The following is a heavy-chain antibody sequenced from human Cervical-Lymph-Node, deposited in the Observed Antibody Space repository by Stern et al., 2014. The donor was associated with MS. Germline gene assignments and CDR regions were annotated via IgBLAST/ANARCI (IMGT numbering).Heavy chain of an antibody. CDR1: GGSIIGVSW. Sequence: QVQLQESGPGLVKPSETLSLTCSVSGGSIIGVSWWNWIRQSPSKGLEWIGDISHSGTTNYRPSLKSRVTISVDNSDNRFALRLNSVTAADTAVYYCARSFDCSGGSCHFDHWGQGILVTVSS. J-gene: IGHJ4*02. CDR2: ISHSGTT. CDR3: ARSFDCSGGSCHFDH. D-gene: IGHD2-15*01. V-gene: IGHV4-4*02.